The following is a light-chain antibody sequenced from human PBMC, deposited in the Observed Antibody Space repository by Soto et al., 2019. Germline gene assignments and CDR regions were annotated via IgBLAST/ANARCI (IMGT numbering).Light chain of an antibody. J-gene: IGKJ5*01. CDR2: DAS. CDR1: QNVDKF. CDR3: QQRKNWPPIT. V-gene: IGKV3-11*01. Sequence: EIELTQSPATLSLSPGETATLSCRASQNVDKFLAWYQQRPGQAPRLPIFDASNRAPGVPVRFSGSGSGTVFTLTIGSLEPEDSAVYFCQQRKNWPPITFGQGTRLEIK.